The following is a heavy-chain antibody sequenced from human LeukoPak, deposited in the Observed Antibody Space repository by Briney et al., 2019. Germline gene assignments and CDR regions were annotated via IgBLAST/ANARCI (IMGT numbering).Heavy chain of an antibody. D-gene: IGHD3-22*01. CDR2: IWYDGSNK. J-gene: IGHJ6*03. CDR3: ARRRDSWYYYMDV. Sequence: PGGSLRLSCAASGFTFSSYGMHWVRQAPGKGLEWGAVIWYDGSNKYYADSVKGRFTISRDNSKNTLYLQMNSLRAEDTAVYYCARRRDSWYYYMDVWGKGTTVTVSS. CDR1: GFTFSSYG. V-gene: IGHV3-33*01.